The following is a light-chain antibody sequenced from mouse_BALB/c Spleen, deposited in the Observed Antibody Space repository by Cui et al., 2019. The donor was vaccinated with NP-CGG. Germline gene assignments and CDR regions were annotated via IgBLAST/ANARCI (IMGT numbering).Light chain of an antibody. CDR2: GTN. CDR3: ALWYSNHWV. V-gene: IGLV1*01. Sequence: VVMQQASATTTPPGETVTLTCRSSTGAVTTSNYANWVQEKPDHLFTGLIGGTNNRAPGVPARFSGSLIGDKAALTITGAQTDDEAIYFCALWYSNHWVFGGGNKLTVL. CDR1: TGAVTTSNY. J-gene: IGLJ1*01.